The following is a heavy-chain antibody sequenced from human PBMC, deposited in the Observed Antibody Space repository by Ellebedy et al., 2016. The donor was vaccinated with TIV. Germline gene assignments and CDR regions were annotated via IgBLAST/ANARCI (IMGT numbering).Heavy chain of an antibody. Sequence: GESLKISCAASGFTFSSYAMVWVRQAPGKGLEWVANINQVGSEKYYVESVKGRFTISRDNVKNLLYLQMNSLRVEDTAVYYCARARIDYWGQGTLVSVSS. CDR2: INQVGSEK. CDR1: GFTFSSYA. V-gene: IGHV3-7*04. J-gene: IGHJ4*02. CDR3: ARARIDY.